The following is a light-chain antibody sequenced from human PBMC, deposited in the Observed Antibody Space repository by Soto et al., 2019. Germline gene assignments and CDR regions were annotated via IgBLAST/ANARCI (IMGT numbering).Light chain of an antibody. CDR1: NSNIAKNN. Sequence: QSILTQPPSASVAPGQRVSISCSGSNSNIAKNNVYWYQQLPGTAPKLLIFRNDQRPSGVPDRFSGSKSGTSASLAISGLRSEDEADYYCSVWDDSLDGRVFGGGTKLTVL. CDR3: SVWDDSLDGRV. CDR2: RND. J-gene: IGLJ3*02. V-gene: IGLV1-47*01.